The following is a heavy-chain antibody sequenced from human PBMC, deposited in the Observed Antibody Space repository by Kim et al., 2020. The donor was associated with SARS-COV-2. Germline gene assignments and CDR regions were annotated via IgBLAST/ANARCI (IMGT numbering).Heavy chain of an antibody. CDR2: INHSGST. CDR3: ARGRSNRIWPTNLFDY. Sequence: SETLSLTCAVYGGSFSGYYWSWIRQPPGKGLEWIGEINHSGSTNYNPSLKSRVTISVDTSKNQFSLKLSSVTAADTAVYYCARGRSNRIWPTNLFDYWGQGTLVTVSS. CDR1: GGSFSGYY. J-gene: IGHJ4*02. V-gene: IGHV4-34*01. D-gene: IGHD2-8*01.